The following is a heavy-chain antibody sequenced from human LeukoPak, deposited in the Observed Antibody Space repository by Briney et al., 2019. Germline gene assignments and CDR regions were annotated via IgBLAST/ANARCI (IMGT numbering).Heavy chain of an antibody. Sequence: SQTLSLTCAVSGGSISSGGYSWSWIRQPPGKGLEWIGYIYHSGSTYYNPSLKSRVTISVDRSKNQFSLKLSSVTAADTAVYYCARGGLLRYFDWLAPAAYAFDIWGQGTMVTVSS. V-gene: IGHV4-30-2*01. CDR2: IYHSGST. CDR1: GGSISSGGYS. J-gene: IGHJ3*02. D-gene: IGHD3-9*01. CDR3: ARGGLLRYFDWLAPAAYAFDI.